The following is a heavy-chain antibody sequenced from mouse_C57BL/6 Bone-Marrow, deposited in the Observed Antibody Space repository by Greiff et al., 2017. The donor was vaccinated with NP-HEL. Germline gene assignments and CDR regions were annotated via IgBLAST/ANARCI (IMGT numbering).Heavy chain of an antibody. J-gene: IGHJ3*01. V-gene: IGHV1-9*01. Sequence: VQLQQSGAELMKPGASVKLSGKATDDKFTGYGIEWVKQRPGHGLEWIGEILPGSGSTNYNEKFKGKATFTADTSFNTAYMQLRSLRTEDSAIYYCARKLRPWFAYWGPGTLVTVSA. CDR2: ILPGSGST. D-gene: IGHD2-12*01. CDR3: ARKLRPWFAY. CDR1: DDKFTGYG.